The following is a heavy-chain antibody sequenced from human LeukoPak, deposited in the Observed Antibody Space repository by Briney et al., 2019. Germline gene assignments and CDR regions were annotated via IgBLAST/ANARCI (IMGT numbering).Heavy chain of an antibody. Sequence: GGSLRLSCSAPGLTVTNAWMNWVRQAPGEGLDWVGRIASKTDGGATDYAAPVKGRFTISRDDSKNTLNLQMNSLKTEDTAVYYCTTGIRGDWGQGTLVTVSS. CDR2: IASKTDGGAT. CDR3: TTGIRGD. CDR1: GLTVTNAW. D-gene: IGHD3-10*01. J-gene: IGHJ4*02. V-gene: IGHV3-15*07.